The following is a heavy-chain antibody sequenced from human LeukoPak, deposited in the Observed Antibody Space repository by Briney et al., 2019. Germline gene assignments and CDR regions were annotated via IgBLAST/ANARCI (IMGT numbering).Heavy chain of an antibody. V-gene: IGHV1-69*16. CDR2: ILPMLGTA. J-gene: IGHJ6*03. CDR1: GGALSEYT. D-gene: IGHD3/OR15-3a*01. Sequence: SVKVSCKASGGALSEYTISWVRQAPGQGLEWMGAILPMLGTAKYAQGLQGRVTITTDDSLSTVYMELSSLRFEDTASYFCARDGLLTRTGMDVWGKGTTVTVSS. CDR3: ARDGLLTRTGMDV.